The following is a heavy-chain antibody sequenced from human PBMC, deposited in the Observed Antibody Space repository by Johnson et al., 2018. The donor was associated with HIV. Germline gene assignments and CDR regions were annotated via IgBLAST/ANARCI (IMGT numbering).Heavy chain of an antibody. CDR2: IFSVGDV. Sequence: EKLVESGGGLVQPGGSLRLSCAASGITVGTNYMSWVRQAPGKGLEWVSVIFSVGDVYYADSVKGRFTISRDNAKNSLYLQMNSLRAEDTALYYCAKATEGEGLWAFDIWGQGTMVTVSS. CDR1: GITVGTNY. CDR3: AKATEGEGLWAFDI. D-gene: IGHD1-26*01. V-gene: IGHV3-66*02. J-gene: IGHJ3*02.